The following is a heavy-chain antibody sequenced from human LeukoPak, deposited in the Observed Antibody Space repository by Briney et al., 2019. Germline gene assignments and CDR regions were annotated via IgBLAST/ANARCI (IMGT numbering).Heavy chain of an antibody. CDR3: AKWSGDYPSFYLDY. CDR2: IRSDGSSK. D-gene: IGHD4-17*01. J-gene: IGHJ4*02. V-gene: IGHV3-30*02. CDR1: GFTFRSYG. Sequence: GGSLRLSCAASGFTFRSYGLHWVRQAPGKGLEWVALIRSDGSSKNYADSVKGRFTISRDASKSTVYLQMNSLRAEDTAVYSCAKWSGDYPSFYLDYWGQGTLVTVSS.